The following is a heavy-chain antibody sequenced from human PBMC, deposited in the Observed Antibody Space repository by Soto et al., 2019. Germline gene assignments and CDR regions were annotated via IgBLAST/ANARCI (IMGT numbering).Heavy chain of an antibody. J-gene: IGHJ5*02. CDR3: ARGDIVVVVAATERLNWFDP. D-gene: IGHD2-15*01. CDR2: IYYSGST. CDR1: GGSISSGGYY. Sequence: SETLSLTCTVSGGSISSGGYYWSWIRQHPGKGLEWIGYIYYSGSTYYNPSLKGRVTISVDTSKNQFSLKLSSVTAADTAVYYCARGDIVVVVAATERLNWFDPWGQGTLVTVSS. V-gene: IGHV4-31*03.